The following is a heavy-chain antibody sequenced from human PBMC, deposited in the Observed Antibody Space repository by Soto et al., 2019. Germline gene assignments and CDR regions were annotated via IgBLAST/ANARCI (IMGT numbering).Heavy chain of an antibody. CDR2: IYYSGST. D-gene: IGHD3-3*01. J-gene: IGHJ3*02. CDR3: ARGRTIFGVVTSDAFDI. Sequence: PSETLSLTCTVSGKSISSYYWSWIRQPPGKGLEWIGYIYYSGSTNYNPSLKSRVTISVDTSKNQFSLKLSSVTAADTAVYYCARGRTIFGVVTSDAFDIWGQGTMVTVSS. V-gene: IGHV4-59*01. CDR1: GKSISSYY.